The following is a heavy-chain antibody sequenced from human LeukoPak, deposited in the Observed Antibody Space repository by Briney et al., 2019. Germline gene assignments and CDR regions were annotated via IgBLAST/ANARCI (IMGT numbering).Heavy chain of an antibody. Sequence: ASVKVSCKASGYTFTSYGISWVRQAPGQGLEWMGWISAYNGNTNYAQKLQGRVTMTTDTSTSTAYMELRSLRFDDTAVYYCARAPNYGGKSGGRIIDYWGQGTLVTVSS. CDR3: ARAPNYGGKSGGRIIDY. D-gene: IGHD4-23*01. J-gene: IGHJ4*02. CDR1: GYTFTSYG. CDR2: ISAYNGNT. V-gene: IGHV1-18*01.